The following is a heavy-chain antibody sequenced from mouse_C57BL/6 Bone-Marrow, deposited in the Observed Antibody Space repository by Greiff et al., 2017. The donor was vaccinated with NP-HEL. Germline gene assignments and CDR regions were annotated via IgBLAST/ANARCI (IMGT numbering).Heavy chain of an antibody. J-gene: IGHJ2*01. CDR3: ARHSYGSDCLDY. V-gene: IGHV1-7*01. CDR2: INPSSGNT. Sequence: QVQLKQSGAELVKPGASVKLSCKASGYTFTSYWMHWVKQRPGQGLEWIGDINPSSGNTSYNQKFKGKATLTADKSSSTAYMQLSSLTCEDSAVYDCARHSYGSDCLDYWGQGTTLTVSS. CDR1: GYTFTSYW. D-gene: IGHD1-1*01.